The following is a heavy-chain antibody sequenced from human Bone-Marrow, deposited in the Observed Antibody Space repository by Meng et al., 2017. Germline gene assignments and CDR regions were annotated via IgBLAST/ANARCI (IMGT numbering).Heavy chain of an antibody. J-gene: IGHJ6*02. V-gene: IGHV1-2*04. Sequence: QVQLVQSGAEVKKPGASVNVSCKASGYSFTGYYMRWVRQAPEQGHEWMGWIHPNIGDTNYAQKFLGWVTVTRDTSISTTYMELSRLTSEDMAVYYCARELGCSSTTCNYYYYYGMDVWGQGTTVTVSS. CDR1: GYSFTGYY. CDR3: ARELGCSSTTCNYYYYYGMDV. CDR2: IHPNIGDT. D-gene: IGHD2-2*01.